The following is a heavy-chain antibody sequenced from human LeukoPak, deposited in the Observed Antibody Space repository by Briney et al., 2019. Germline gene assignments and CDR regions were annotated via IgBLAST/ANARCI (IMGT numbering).Heavy chain of an antibody. CDR3: ARVSGYCFYYYDMDV. CDR1: GFTFDDYA. V-gene: IGHV3-9*01. CDR2: ISWNSGSI. J-gene: IGHJ6*02. D-gene: IGHD3-22*01. Sequence: GGSLRLSCAASGFTFDDYAMHWVRHAPGKGLEWVSGISWNSGSIVYADSVKGRFTISRDNAKNSLYLQMNSLRAEDTALYYCARVSGYCFYYYDMDVWGQGTTVTVSS.